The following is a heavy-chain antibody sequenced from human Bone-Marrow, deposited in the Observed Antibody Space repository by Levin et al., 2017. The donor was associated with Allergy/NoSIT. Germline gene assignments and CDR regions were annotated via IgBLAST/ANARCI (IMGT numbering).Heavy chain of an antibody. CDR3: ARGKDIVVVPAAMGPTNYDYYMDV. CDR1: GGSFSGYY. J-gene: IGHJ6*03. D-gene: IGHD2-2*01. CDR2: INHSGST. Sequence: SETLSLTCAVYGGSFSGYYWSWIRQPPGKGLEWIGEINHSGSTNYNPSLKSRVTISVDTSKNQFSLKLSSVTAADTAVYYCARGKDIVVVPAAMGPTNYDYYMDVWGKGTTVTVSS. V-gene: IGHV4-34*01.